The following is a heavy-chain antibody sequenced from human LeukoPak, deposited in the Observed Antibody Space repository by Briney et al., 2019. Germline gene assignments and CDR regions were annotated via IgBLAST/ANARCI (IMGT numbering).Heavy chain of an antibody. CDR3: ARRGYYWYFDL. Sequence: GGSLGLSCAASGFTLSDHNMEWVRQAPGKGLEWVGLTRNKVNSYTTEYAASVKGRFTISRDNSQNSLYLQMNSLKTEDTAVYYCARRGYYWYFDLWGRGTLVTVSS. D-gene: IGHD2-15*01. CDR2: TRNKVNSYTT. J-gene: IGHJ2*01. CDR1: GFTLSDHN. V-gene: IGHV3-72*01.